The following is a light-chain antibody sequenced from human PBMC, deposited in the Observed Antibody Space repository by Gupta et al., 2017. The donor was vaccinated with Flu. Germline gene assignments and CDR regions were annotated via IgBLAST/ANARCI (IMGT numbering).Light chain of an antibody. CDR3: SSYSNRNILV. J-gene: IGLJ3*02. CDR2: EVD. CDR1: NSDLGDYNY. V-gene: IGLV2-14*01. Sequence: QSALTQPASVSGSPAQSITISFTGTNSDLGDYNYVSWYQHHPGKAPKLIIFEVDLRPSGVSNRFSGSKSGNTASLTISGLQAEDEADYYCSSYSNRNILVLGGGTKVTVL.